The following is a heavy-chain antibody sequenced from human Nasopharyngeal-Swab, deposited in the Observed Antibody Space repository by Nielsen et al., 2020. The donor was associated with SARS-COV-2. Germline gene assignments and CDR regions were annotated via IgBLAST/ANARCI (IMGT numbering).Heavy chain of an antibody. CDR2: ISYEGSKK. CDR3: AKATQIFWFGQFRNDAFDV. D-gene: IGHD3-10*01. Sequence: GESLKISCSASGFTFNNYGMHWVRQAPGKGLEWVAVISYEGSKKSYVASVEGRFTVSRDFSKNTLFLQMNSLRPEDTAVYYCAKATQIFWFGQFRNDAFDVWGRGTMVTVSS. V-gene: IGHV3-30*18. J-gene: IGHJ3*01. CDR1: GFTFNNYG.